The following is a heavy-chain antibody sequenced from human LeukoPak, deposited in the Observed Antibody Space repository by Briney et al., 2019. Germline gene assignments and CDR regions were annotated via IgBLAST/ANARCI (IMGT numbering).Heavy chain of an antibody. CDR3: TRRALLWFGVRGLNY. CDR1: GGSFSGYY. Sequence: SETLSLTCAVYGGSFSGYYWSWIRQPPGKGLEWIGEINHSGSTNYNPSLKSRVTISVDTSKNQFSLKLSSVTAADTAVYYCTRRALLWFGVRGLNYWGQGTLVTVSS. D-gene: IGHD3-10*01. J-gene: IGHJ4*02. V-gene: IGHV4-34*01. CDR2: INHSGST.